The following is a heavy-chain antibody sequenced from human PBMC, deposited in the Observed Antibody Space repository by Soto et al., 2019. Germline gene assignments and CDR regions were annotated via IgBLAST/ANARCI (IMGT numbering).Heavy chain of an antibody. CDR3: ARDVVHYYVDRPAGHFDF. D-gene: IGHD3-10*02. J-gene: IGHJ4*02. CDR1: GDSISSSNW. V-gene: IGHV4-4*02. CDR2: IHHSGST. Sequence: TETLSLTCAVSGDSISSSNWWCWVRQPPGKGLGWIGEIHHSGSTNYNPSLKSRVTISVDKSKNQFSLKLSSVTAADTAVYYCARDVVHYYVDRPAGHFDFWGQGTLVTVSS.